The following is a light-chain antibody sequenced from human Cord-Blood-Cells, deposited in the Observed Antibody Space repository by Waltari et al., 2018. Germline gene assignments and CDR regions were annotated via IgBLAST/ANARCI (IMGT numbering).Light chain of an antibody. CDR2: GKN. J-gene: IGLJ2*01. CDR1: SLRSYY. Sequence: SSELTQDPAVSVALGQTVRITCQGDSLRSYYASWYQQKPGQAPVLVTYGKNNRPSGIPDRFSGSSSGNTASLTITGAQAEDEADYYFNSRDSSGNHLVFGGGTKLTVL. V-gene: IGLV3-19*01. CDR3: NSRDSSGNHLV.